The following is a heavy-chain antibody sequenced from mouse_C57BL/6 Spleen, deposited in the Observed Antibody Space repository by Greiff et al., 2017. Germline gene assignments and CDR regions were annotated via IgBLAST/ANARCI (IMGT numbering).Heavy chain of an antibody. CDR3: AKDRGSGFDY. Sequence: EVKVVESGGGLVKPGGSLKLSCAASGFTFSSYAMSWVRQTPAKRLEWVATISAGGSYTYYPDNVKGRFTISRDNGNNHLYLQMSHLKSEDTAIYYRAKDRGSGFDYWGQGTTLTVSA. CDR1: GFTFSSYA. D-gene: IGHD3-2*02. V-gene: IGHV5-4*01. CDR2: ISAGGSYT. J-gene: IGHJ2*01.